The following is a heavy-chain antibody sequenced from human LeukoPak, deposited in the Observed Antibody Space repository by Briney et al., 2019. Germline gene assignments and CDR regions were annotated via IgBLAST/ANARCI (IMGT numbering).Heavy chain of an antibody. D-gene: IGHD2-2*02. CDR1: GFTFSSYA. Sequence: GGSLRLSCAASGFTFSSYAMSWVRQAPGKGLEWVSAISGSGGSTYYADSVKGRFTISRDNSKNTLYLQVNSLRAEDTAVYYCAKGHSWGTKTDIVVVPAAILEDYWGQGTLVTVSS. CDR3: AKGHSWGTKTDIVVVPAAILEDY. J-gene: IGHJ4*02. V-gene: IGHV3-23*01. CDR2: ISGSGGST.